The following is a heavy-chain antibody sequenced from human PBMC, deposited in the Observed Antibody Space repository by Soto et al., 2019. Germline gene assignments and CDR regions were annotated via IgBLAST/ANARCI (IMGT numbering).Heavy chain of an antibody. J-gene: IGHJ6*02. Sequence: PVESLKISCKGSGYSFTSYWIGWVRQMPGKGLEWMGIIYPGDSDTRYSPSFQGQVTISADKSIGTAYLQWSSLKASDTAMYYCARSSGAGSYYNIYYGMDVWRQGTTVTVSS. CDR2: IYPGDSDT. D-gene: IGHD3-10*01. CDR3: ARSSGAGSYYNIYYGMDV. CDR1: GYSFTSYW. V-gene: IGHV5-51*01.